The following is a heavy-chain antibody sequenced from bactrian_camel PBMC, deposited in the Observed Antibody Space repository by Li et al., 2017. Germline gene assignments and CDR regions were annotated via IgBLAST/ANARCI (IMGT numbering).Heavy chain of an antibody. V-gene: IGHV3S66*01. Sequence: VQLVESGGGSVQARGSLRLSCTASGFTFDDSDMGWYRRAPGNECEGVATITTDSRNSFYADSVEGRFTLSLDTAKEMVYLQMNNLRPEDTAMYYCAAMVSPQGLDVVDYFKTGGPEYEYNYWGQGTQVTVS. CDR1: GFTFDDSD. CDR2: ITTDSRNS. CDR3: AAMVSPQGLDVVDYFKTGGPEYEYNY. J-gene: IGHJ4*01. D-gene: IGHD2*01.